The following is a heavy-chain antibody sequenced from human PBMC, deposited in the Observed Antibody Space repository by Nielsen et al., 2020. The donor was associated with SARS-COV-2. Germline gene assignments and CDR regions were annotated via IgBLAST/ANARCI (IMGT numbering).Heavy chain of an antibody. CDR2: IIPIFGTA. CDR1: GGTFSSYA. V-gene: IGHV1-69*13. Sequence: SVKVSCKASGGTFSSYAISWVRQAPGQGLEWMGGIIPIFGTANYAQKFQGRVTITADESTSTAYMELSSLRSEDTAVYYCASSYCSSTSCYARGYYYYGMDVWGQGTTVTVSS. J-gene: IGHJ6*02. CDR3: ASSYCSSTSCYARGYYYYGMDV. D-gene: IGHD2-2*01.